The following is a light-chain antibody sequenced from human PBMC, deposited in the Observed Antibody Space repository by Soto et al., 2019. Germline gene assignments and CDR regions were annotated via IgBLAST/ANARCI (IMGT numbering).Light chain of an antibody. CDR1: SSDVGNYNY. CDR3: SSYTSSSTLVYV. CDR2: DVS. J-gene: IGLJ1*01. Sequence: SALTQPASVSGSPGQSITISCTGASSDVGNYNYVSWYQQHPGKAPKLIIYDVSNRPSGVSNRFSGSKSGNTASLTISGLQAEDEADYYCSSYTSSSTLVYVFGTGTRSPS. V-gene: IGLV2-14*03.